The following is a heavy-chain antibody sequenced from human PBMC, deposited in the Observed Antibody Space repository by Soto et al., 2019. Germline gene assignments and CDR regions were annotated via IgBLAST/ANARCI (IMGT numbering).Heavy chain of an antibody. CDR2: INPNSGDT. V-gene: IGHV1-2*02. Sequence: ASVKVSCNASGYIFTAYSMHWVRQAPGQGLEWLGLINPNSGDTIYAQKFQDRVTMTCDTSVSTAYLELSSLSSDDTALYYCAREDSAVVSLXYWGQGTLVTVSS. D-gene: IGHD2-15*01. CDR3: AREDSAVVSLXY. J-gene: IGHJ4*02. CDR1: GYIFTAYS.